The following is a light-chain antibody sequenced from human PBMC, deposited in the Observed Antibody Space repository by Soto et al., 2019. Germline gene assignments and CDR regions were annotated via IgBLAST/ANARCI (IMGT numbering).Light chain of an antibody. J-gene: IGKJ2*01. Sequence: DLQMTQSPSSVSASVGDRVTITCRASQDISSWLAWYQQKPGKAPKILNYAASSLQSSVPSRFSGRRSGTDFTLTISSLQPEDFATYYCQQANSFPYTFGQGTKLDIK. CDR1: QDISSW. CDR3: QQANSFPYT. CDR2: AAS. V-gene: IGKV1-12*01.